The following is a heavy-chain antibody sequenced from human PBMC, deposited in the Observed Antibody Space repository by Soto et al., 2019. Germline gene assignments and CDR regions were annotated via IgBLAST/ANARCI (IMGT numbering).Heavy chain of an antibody. CDR3: SRSTTVTTGHDY. V-gene: IGHV4-31*03. CDR2: IYYSGST. CDR1: GGSISSGGYY. D-gene: IGHD4-17*01. J-gene: IGHJ4*02. Sequence: SETLSLTCTVSGGSISSGGYYWSWIRQHPGKGLEWIGYIYYSGSTYYNPSLKSRVTISVDTSKNQFSLKLSSVTAADTAVYYRSRSTTVTTGHDYWGQGTLVTVSS.